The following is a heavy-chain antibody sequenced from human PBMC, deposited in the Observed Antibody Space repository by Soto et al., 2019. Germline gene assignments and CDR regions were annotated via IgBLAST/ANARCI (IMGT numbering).Heavy chain of an antibody. V-gene: IGHV5-51*01. CDR3: ARYCSSTSCSNTPYGMDV. D-gene: IGHD2-2*01. Sequence: GESLKISCTGSGYSFSTYWIAWVRQMPGKGLEWMGIIYPGDSDTRYSPSFQGQVTISADTSTKTAYLQWSSLKASDTAMYYCARYCSSTSCSNTPYGMDVWGQGTTVTVSS. J-gene: IGHJ6*02. CDR2: IYPGDSDT. CDR1: GYSFSTYW.